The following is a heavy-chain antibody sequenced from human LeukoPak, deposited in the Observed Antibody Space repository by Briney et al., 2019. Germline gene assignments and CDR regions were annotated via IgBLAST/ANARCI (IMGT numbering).Heavy chain of an antibody. Sequence: GGSLRLSCAASGFTFSISAMSWVRQAPGKGLEWVSAISGSGGSTYYADSVKGRFTISRDNSKNTLYLQMNSLRAEDTAVYYCAKDGAYYDILAGSTWFDPWGQGTLVTVSS. CDR2: ISGSGGST. CDR1: GFTFSISA. V-gene: IGHV3-23*01. CDR3: AKDGAYYDILAGSTWFDP. J-gene: IGHJ5*02. D-gene: IGHD3-9*01.